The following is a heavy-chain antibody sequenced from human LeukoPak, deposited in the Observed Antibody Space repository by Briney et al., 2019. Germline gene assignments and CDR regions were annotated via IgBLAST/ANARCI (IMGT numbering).Heavy chain of an antibody. CDR1: GYTFTTYY. J-gene: IGHJ5*02. CDR3: AKEPVTIFGLVRTQTTKRPHRFDP. CDR2: INPSGGST. V-gene: IGHV1-46*01. Sequence: ASVKVSCKASGYTFTTYYMHWVRQAPGQGLEWMGIINPSGGSTNYAQKFQGRVTMTRDMSTSTVYMELSSLRSEDTAVYYCAKEPVTIFGLVRTQTTKRPHRFDPWGQGTLVTVSP. D-gene: IGHD3-3*01.